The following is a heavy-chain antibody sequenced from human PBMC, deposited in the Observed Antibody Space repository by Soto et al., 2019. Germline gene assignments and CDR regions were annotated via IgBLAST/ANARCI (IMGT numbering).Heavy chain of an antibody. CDR2: INTYNGNT. V-gene: IGHV1-18*01. CDR3: ARDPFEWSAYYRGVWFDP. CDR1: GYTFTSYG. Sequence: GASVKVSCKASGYTFTSYGISWVRQAPGQGLEWMGWINTYNGNTNYAQKLQGRVTMTTDTSTSTAYMELRSLRSDDTAVYYCARDPFEWSAYYRGVWFDPWGQGTLVTVSS. J-gene: IGHJ5*02. D-gene: IGHD3-3*01.